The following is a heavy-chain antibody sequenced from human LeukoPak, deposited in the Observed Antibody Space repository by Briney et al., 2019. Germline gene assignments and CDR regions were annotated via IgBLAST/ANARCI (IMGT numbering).Heavy chain of an antibody. J-gene: IGHJ4*02. V-gene: IGHV3-11*01. CDR1: GFTFSDYY. CDR3: ARTMVRGVQLTEY. CDR2: ISSSGSTI. Sequence: GGSLRLSCAASGFTFSDYYMSWIRQAPGKGLEWVSYISSSGSTIYYADSVKGRFTISRDNAKNSLYLQMNSLRAKDTAVYYCARTMVRGVQLTEYWGQGTLVTVSS. D-gene: IGHD3-10*01.